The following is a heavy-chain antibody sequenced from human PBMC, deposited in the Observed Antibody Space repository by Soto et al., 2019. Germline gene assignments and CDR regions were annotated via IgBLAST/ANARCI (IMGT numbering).Heavy chain of an antibody. J-gene: IGHJ6*02. Sequence: QVQLVESGGGVVQPGRSLRLSCAASGFTFSSYGMHWVRQAPGKGLEWVAVISYDGGNKYYADSVKGRFTISRDNSKNTLYLQMNSLRAEDTAVYYCAKDLEGFGELLPDYYYYYGMDVWGQGTTVTVSS. CDR3: AKDLEGFGELLPDYYYYYGMDV. V-gene: IGHV3-30*18. CDR2: ISYDGGNK. CDR1: GFTFSSYG. D-gene: IGHD3-10*01.